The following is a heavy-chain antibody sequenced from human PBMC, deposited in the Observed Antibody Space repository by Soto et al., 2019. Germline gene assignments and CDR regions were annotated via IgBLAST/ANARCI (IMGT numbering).Heavy chain of an antibody. V-gene: IGHV1-69*08. J-gene: IGHJ4*02. Sequence: GASVKVSCKASGGTFSSYTISWVRQAPGQGLEWMGRIIPILGTANYAQKFQGRVTITADESTSTAYTELSSLRSEDTAVYYCARSYDSSGYYQNFDYWGQGTLVTVSS. CDR1: GGTFSSYT. CDR2: IIPILGTA. CDR3: ARSYDSSGYYQNFDY. D-gene: IGHD3-22*01.